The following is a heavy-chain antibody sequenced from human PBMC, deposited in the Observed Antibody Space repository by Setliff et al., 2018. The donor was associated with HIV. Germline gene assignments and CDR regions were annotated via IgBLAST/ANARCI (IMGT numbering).Heavy chain of an antibody. CDR2: MNPNSGNT. Sequence: EASVKVSCKVSGYTFISYDINWVRQATGQGLEWMGWMNPNSGNTAYAQKLQGRVTMTTDTSTSTAYMELRSLRSDDTAVYYCARDVLIVVVIQYYYGMDVWGQGTTVTVSS. D-gene: IGHD3-22*01. CDR3: ARDVLIVVVIQYYYGMDV. V-gene: IGHV1-8*02. J-gene: IGHJ6*02. CDR1: GYTFISYD.